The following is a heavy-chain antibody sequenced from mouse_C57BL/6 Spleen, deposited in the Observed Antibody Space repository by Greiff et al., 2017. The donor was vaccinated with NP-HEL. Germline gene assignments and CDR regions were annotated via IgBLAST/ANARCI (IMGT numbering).Heavy chain of an antibody. CDR1: GYTFTSYW. CDR3: ARDYYGSSPAWFAY. V-gene: IGHV1-72*01. CDR2: IAPPMGGT. D-gene: IGHD1-1*01. J-gene: IGHJ3*01. Sequence: QVQLQQPGAELVKPGASVKLSCKASGYTFTSYWMHWVKQRPGRGLEWIVRIAPPMGGTKYNEKCTSKATLTVDKPASTAYMQLSSLTAEDSAVYYCARDYYGSSPAWFAYWGQGTLVTVSA.